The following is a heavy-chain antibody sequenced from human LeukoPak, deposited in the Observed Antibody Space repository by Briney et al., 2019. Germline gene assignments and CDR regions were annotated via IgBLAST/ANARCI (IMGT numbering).Heavy chain of an antibody. CDR2: IGGTGRT. Sequence: PGGSLRLSCAASGFAFSSYVINWVRHAPGKGLEWVSAIGGTGRTYYADPVKGRFTISRDNSKNTVFLQMNSLRAEDTAIFYCAKDMTTRGAFDIWGQGTMVTVSS. J-gene: IGHJ3*02. CDR1: GFAFSSYV. D-gene: IGHD1-1*01. CDR3: AKDMTTRGAFDI. V-gene: IGHV3-23*01.